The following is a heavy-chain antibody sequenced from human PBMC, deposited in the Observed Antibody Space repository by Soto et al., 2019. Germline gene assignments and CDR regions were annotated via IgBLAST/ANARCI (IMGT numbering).Heavy chain of an antibody. CDR3: AKRGHNFFDY. V-gene: IGHV3-23*01. CDR2: FSGSSGSS. J-gene: IGHJ4*02. CDR1: GFTFSSYS. D-gene: IGHD5-12*01. Sequence: PGGSLRLSCAASGFTFSSYSMNWVRQAPGKGLEWVSTFSGSSGSSYYADSAKGRFTISRDNSKNTLYLQMNSLRAEDTALYYCAKRGHNFFDYWGQGTLVTVSS.